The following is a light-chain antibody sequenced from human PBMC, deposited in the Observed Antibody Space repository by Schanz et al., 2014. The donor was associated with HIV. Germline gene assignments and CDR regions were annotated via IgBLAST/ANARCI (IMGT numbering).Light chain of an antibody. J-gene: IGLJ2*01. V-gene: IGLV2-14*03. CDR3: SSYTTNRPMA. Sequence: QSVLTQPASVSGSPGQSITISCTGTSSDVGAYKYVSWYQQHPGKAPKLMIYDVNNRPSGVSDRFSGSKSGNTASLTISGLQADDEGDYYCSSYTTNRPMAFGGGTKLTVL. CDR2: DVN. CDR1: SSDVGAYKY.